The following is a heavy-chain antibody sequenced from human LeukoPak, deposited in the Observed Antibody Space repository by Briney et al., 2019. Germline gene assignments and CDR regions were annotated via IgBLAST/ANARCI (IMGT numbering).Heavy chain of an antibody. J-gene: IGHJ3*02. Sequence: GGSLRLSCAASGFTFSSYGMHWVRQAPGKVPEWVSYIDARSGITYYADSVQGRFTISRDNAQESVFLQMNSLRADDTAVYYCARTYDFGRGPPGDAFDNWGPGTLVTVSS. D-gene: IGHD3-3*01. CDR3: ARTYDFGRGPPGDAFDN. CDR2: IDARSGIT. CDR1: GFTFSSYG. V-gene: IGHV3-48*01.